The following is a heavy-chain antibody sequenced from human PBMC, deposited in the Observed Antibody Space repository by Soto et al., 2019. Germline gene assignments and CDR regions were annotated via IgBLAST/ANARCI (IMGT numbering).Heavy chain of an antibody. V-gene: IGHV3-30*18. Sequence: PGGSLRLSCEASGIIFSTYWMSWVRQAPGKGLEWVAVISYDGSNKYYADSVKGRFTISRDNSKNTLYLQMNSLRAEDTAVYYCAKAPSYSGSPIGRYYGMDVWGQGTTVTVSS. J-gene: IGHJ6*02. CDR2: ISYDGSNK. CDR1: GIIFSTYW. D-gene: IGHD1-26*01. CDR3: AKAPSYSGSPIGRYYGMDV.